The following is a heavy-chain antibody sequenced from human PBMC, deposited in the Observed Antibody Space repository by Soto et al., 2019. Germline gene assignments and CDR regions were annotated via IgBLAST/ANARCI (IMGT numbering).Heavy chain of an antibody. CDR3: ARDQEVNYADVGGSEDYYGLDV. Sequence: QVQLQESGPGLVKPSQTLSLTCTVSGGSISSGGYYWSWIRQHPGKGLEWIGYIYHSGSSYYNPSLKSRVTISVDTSQNQFYLQLTSVTAADTAVYYCARDQEVNYADVGGSEDYYGLDVWGRGTTVIVSS. CDR2: IYHSGSS. J-gene: IGHJ6*02. V-gene: IGHV4-31*03. D-gene: IGHD4-17*01. CDR1: GGSISSGGYY.